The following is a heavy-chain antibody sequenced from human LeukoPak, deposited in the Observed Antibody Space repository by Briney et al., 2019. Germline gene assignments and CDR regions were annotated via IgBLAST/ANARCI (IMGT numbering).Heavy chain of an antibody. D-gene: IGHD4-17*01. J-gene: IGHJ4*02. CDR1: GYTFTSYD. CDR2: MNPNSCNT. V-gene: IGHV1-8*01. CDR3: ARGTDYGDPFDY. Sequence: ASVKVSCKSSGYTFTSYDINWVRQATGQGLEWMGWMNPNSCNTGYAQKFQGRVTMTRNTYITTAYMELSSLRSEDTAVYYCARGTDYGDPFDYWGQGTLVTVSS.